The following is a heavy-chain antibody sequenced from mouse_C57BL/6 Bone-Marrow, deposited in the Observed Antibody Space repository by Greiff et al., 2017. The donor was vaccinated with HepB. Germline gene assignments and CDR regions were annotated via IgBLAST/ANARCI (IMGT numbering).Heavy chain of an antibody. Sequence: EVMLVESEGGLVQPGSSMKLSCTASGFTFSDYYMAWVRQVPEKGLEWVANINYDGSSTYYLDSLKSRFIISRDNAKNILYLQMSSLKSEDTATYYCAREGAYYYGSSYYFDYWGQGTTLTVSS. CDR1: GFTFSDYY. V-gene: IGHV5-16*01. D-gene: IGHD1-1*01. CDR2: INYDGSST. CDR3: AREGAYYYGSSYYFDY. J-gene: IGHJ2*01.